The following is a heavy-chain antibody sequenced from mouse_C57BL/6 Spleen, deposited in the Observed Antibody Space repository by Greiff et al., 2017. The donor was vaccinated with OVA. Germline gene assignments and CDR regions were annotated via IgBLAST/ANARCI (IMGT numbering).Heavy chain of an antibody. CDR1: GYAFSSSW. CDR2: IYPGDGDT. Sequence: VKLMESGPELVKPGASVKISCKASGYAFSSSWMNWVKQRPGKGLEWIGRIYPGDGDTNYNGKFKGKATLTADKSSSTAYMQLSSLTSEDSAVYFCAKLLYFDYWGQGTTLTVSS. J-gene: IGHJ2*01. D-gene: IGHD4-1*01. V-gene: IGHV1-82*01. CDR3: AKLLYFDY.